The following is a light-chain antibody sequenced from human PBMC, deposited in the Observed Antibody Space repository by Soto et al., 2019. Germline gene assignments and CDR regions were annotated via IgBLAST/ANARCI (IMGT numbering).Light chain of an antibody. CDR1: QSLSTW. V-gene: IGKV1-5*03. Sequence: DIQLTQSPSTLSASVGDRITITCRASQSLSTWLAWYQQKAGKAPKLLIYKASSLQGGVPSRFSGSGSGTEFTLTIRSLQPDDFATYYCQHSNTFPWTFGQGTRVDVK. CDR3: QHSNTFPWT. J-gene: IGKJ1*01. CDR2: KAS.